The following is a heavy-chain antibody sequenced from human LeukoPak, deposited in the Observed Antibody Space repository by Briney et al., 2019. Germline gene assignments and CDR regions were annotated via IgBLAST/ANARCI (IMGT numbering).Heavy chain of an antibody. CDR1: GYTFTGYD. CDR2: INPNSGST. J-gene: IGHJ4*02. V-gene: IGHV1-2*02. CDR3: ARTDITMGRGEKPLFGY. Sequence: ASVKVSCKASGYTFTGYDMHWVRQAPGQGLEWMGWINPNSGSTNYAQTFQGRVTMTRDTSISTAYMELSSLRSDDTAVYYCARTDITMGRGEKPLFGYGGQGTLDTVSS. D-gene: IGHD3-10*01.